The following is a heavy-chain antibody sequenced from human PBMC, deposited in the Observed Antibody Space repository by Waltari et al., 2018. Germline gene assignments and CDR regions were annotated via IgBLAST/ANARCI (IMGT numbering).Heavy chain of an antibody. CDR3: ARGGSYYSYFQY. CDR2: INGDGTNT. Sequence: EVQLVESGGGSVQPGGSLRLSCAASGFPFTTYWMHWVRQTPVKGLVWVARINGDGTNTDYADSVKGRFTISRDNAKNTVSLQMHGLRADDTAVYHCARGGSYYSYFQYWGQGTLVTVSS. J-gene: IGHJ1*01. CDR1: GFPFTTYW. V-gene: IGHV3-74*01. D-gene: IGHD1-26*01.